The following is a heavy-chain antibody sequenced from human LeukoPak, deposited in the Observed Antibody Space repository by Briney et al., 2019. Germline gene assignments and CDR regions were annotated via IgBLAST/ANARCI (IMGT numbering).Heavy chain of an antibody. V-gene: IGHV3-30*04. CDR1: GSTFSSYV. J-gene: IGHJ3*02. CDR3: AKGSEVTTGAFDI. D-gene: IGHD4-17*01. Sequence: GGSLRLSCAASGSTFSSYVMHWVRQAPGKGLEWVAIISYDGSNEYYADSVKGRFTISRDNSKNTLYLQMNSLRAEDTAVYYCAKGSEVTTGAFDIWGQGTMVTVSS. CDR2: ISYDGSNE.